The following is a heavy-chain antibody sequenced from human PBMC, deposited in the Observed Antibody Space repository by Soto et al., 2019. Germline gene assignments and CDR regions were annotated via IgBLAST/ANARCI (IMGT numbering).Heavy chain of an antibody. V-gene: IGHV1-69*01. CDR1: GGTFSSYA. J-gene: IGHJ6*02. CDR2: IIPIFGTA. Sequence: QVQLVQSGAEVKKPGSSVKVSCKASGGTFSSYAISWVRQAPGQGLEWMGGIIPIFGTANYAQKFQGRVTSTADETTSKAYMELSSLRTEDTAVYSCARRQLVRVLDYCYGRDVWGQGTTVTVSS. D-gene: IGHD6-6*01. CDR3: ARRQLVRVLDYCYGRDV.